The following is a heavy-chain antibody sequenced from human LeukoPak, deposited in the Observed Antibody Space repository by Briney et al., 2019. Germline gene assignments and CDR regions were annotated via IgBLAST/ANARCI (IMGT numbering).Heavy chain of an antibody. V-gene: IGHV4-31*03. CDR1: GGSISSGDYY. D-gene: IGHD3-16*01. J-gene: IGHJ5*02. CDR3: ARRGGGRWFDP. CDR2: ICYSGIT. Sequence: SLTLSLTCTVSGGSISSGDYYWGWIRQYSGKGLEWIGYICYSGITYYNPSLKSRVTISVDTSKNQFSLQLTSVTAAETAVYYCARRGGGRWFDPWGQGTLVTVSS.